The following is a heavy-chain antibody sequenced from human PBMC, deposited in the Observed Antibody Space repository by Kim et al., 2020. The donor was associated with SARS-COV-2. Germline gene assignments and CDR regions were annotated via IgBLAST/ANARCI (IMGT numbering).Heavy chain of an antibody. V-gene: IGHV5-51*01. CDR1: GYSFTSYW. J-gene: IGHJ4*02. CDR3: ARSRYYDYVWGSYIHGDFDY. CDR2: IYPGDSDT. D-gene: IGHD3-16*01. Sequence: GESLKISCKGSGYSFTSYWIGWVRQMPGKSLEWMGIIYPGDSDTRYSPSFQGQVTISADKSISTAYLQWSSLKASDTAMYYCARSRYYDYVWGSYIHGDFDYWGQGTLVTVSS.